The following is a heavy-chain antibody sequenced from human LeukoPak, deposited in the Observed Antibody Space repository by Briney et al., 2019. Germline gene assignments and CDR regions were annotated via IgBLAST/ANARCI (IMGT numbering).Heavy chain of an antibody. CDR3: AKDSLKLGYSYADY. Sequence: PGGSLRLSCAASGFTFDDYAMHWVRQAPGKGLEWVSLISWDGGSTYYADSVKGRFTISRDNSKNSLYLQMNSLRAEDTALYYCAKDSLKLGYSYADYWGQGTLVTVSS. D-gene: IGHD5-18*01. CDR1: GFTFDDYA. CDR2: ISWDGGST. V-gene: IGHV3-43D*03. J-gene: IGHJ4*02.